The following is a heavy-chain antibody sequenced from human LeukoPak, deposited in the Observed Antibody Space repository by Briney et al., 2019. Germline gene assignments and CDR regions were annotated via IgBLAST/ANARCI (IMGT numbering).Heavy chain of an antibody. CDR1: GFTFSTYA. CDR3: ARDRLELPDY. J-gene: IGHJ4*02. Sequence: PGGSLRLSCSASGFTFSTYAMHWVRQAPGKGLEYVSAISSNGGSTYYADSVKGRFTISRDNSKNTLYLQMNSLRAEDTAVYYCARDRLELPDYWGQGTLVTVSS. CDR2: ISSNGGST. V-gene: IGHV3-64*04. D-gene: IGHD1-26*01.